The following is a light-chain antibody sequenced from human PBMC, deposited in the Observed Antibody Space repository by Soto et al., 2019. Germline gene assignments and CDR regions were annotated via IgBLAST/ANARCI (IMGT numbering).Light chain of an antibody. Sequence: AIQLTQSPSSLSASVGDRVTITCRASQGISSALAWYQQKPGKAPKVLIYDASSLESGVPSRFSGSGSGTDFTLTISSLQPEDFATYYCQQFNSYPPWTFGQGTKVEIK. V-gene: IGKV1-13*02. CDR2: DAS. J-gene: IGKJ1*01. CDR3: QQFNSYPPWT. CDR1: QGISSA.